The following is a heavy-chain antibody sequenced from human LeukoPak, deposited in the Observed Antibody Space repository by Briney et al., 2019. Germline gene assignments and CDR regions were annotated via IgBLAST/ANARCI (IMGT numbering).Heavy chain of an antibody. CDR1: GFTFSDHH. CDR2: IRNKANRYTT. CDR3: ARSPLGIAPFDY. Sequence: GGSLRLSCAASGFTFSDHHMDWVRQAPGEGLEWVARIRNKANRYTTEYAASVKGRLTISRDDSENSLYLQMDSLKTEDTAVYYCARSPLGIAPFDYWGQGTLVTVSS. V-gene: IGHV3-72*01. D-gene: IGHD7-27*01. J-gene: IGHJ4*02.